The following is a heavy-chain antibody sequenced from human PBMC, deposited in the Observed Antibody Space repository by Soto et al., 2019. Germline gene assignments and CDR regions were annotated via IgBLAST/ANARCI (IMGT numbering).Heavy chain of an antibody. D-gene: IGHD6-13*01. J-gene: IGHJ3*02. CDR2: IIPIFSTT. CDR3: AREVAADGTFREDVFDI. V-gene: IGHV1-69*13. Sequence: VASVKVSCKASGYTFTSYGISWVRQSPGQGLEWMGRIIPIFSTTNYAQKFQGRVTMTADESTITAYLELSSLKHDDTAVYYCAREVAADGTFREDVFDIWGQGTLVTVSS. CDR1: GYTFTSYG.